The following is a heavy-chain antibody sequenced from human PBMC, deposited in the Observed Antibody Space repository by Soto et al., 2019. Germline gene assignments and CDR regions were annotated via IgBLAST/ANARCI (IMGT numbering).Heavy chain of an antibody. V-gene: IGHV3-23*01. Sequence: LRLSCAASGFIFSSYAMSWVRQAPGKGLEWVSAISGSDGSTYYADSVKGRFTISRDNSRNTLYLQMNSLRAEDTAVYYCAKDGVAHIPLYTSGSSYDHWGQGTLVTVSS. CDR1: GFIFSSYA. D-gene: IGHD3-22*01. CDR2: ISGSDGST. CDR3: AKDGVAHIPLYTSGSSYDH. J-gene: IGHJ4*02.